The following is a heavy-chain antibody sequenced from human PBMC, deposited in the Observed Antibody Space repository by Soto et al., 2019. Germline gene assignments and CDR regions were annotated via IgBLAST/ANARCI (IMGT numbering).Heavy chain of an antibody. D-gene: IGHD6-19*01. CDR1: GGSISSGDYY. CDR3: ARVAVRYRSGWYNWFDP. CDR2: IYYSGST. Sequence: PSETLSLTCTVSGGSISSGDYYWSWIRQPPGKGLEWIGYIYYSGSTYYNPSLKSRVTISVDTSKNQFSLKLSSVTAADTAVYYCARVAVRYRSGWYNWFDPWGQGTLVTFSS. J-gene: IGHJ5*02. V-gene: IGHV4-30-4*01.